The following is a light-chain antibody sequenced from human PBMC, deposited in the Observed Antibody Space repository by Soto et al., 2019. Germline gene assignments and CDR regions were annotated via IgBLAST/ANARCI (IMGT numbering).Light chain of an antibody. CDR3: CSYAGIYTSV. CDR1: SSDVGGYNY. Sequence: QSALTQPRSVSGSPGQSVTISCTGTSSDVGGYNYVYWYQQHPGKAPKLMIYDVNKRPSGVPARFSGSKSGNTASLTISGLQAEDEADYYCCSYAGIYTSVFGGGTKLTVL. J-gene: IGLJ2*01. CDR2: DVN. V-gene: IGLV2-11*01.